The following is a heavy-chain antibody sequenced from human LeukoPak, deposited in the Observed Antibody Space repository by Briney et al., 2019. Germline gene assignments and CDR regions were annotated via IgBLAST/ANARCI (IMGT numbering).Heavy chain of an antibody. CDR1: GGSFSGYY. CDR3: ARRVCGSDIVVVPAAKNPTTEFDY. CDR2: INHSGST. J-gene: IGHJ4*02. D-gene: IGHD2-2*01. V-gene: IGHV4-34*01. Sequence: PSETLSLTCAVYGGSFSGYYWSWIRQPPGKGLEWIGEINHSGSTNYNPSLKSRVTISVDTSKNQFSLKLSFVTAADTAVYYCARRVCGSDIVVVPAAKNPTTEFDYWGQGTLVTVSS.